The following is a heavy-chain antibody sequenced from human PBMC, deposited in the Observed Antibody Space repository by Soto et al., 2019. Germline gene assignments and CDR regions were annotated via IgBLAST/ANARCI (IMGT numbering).Heavy chain of an antibody. J-gene: IGHJ4*02. D-gene: IGHD2-2*01. CDR2: IYHTGST. V-gene: IGHV4-4*02. CDR3: ASRYCITLSCPFDH. CDR1: GGSISSSNW. Sequence: QVHLQESGPGLVKPSGTLSLTCAVSGGSISSSNWWSWVRQPPGKGLEWIAEIYHTGSTNYNPSLKSRLAISVDKYKKQFSLKLSSVTAADTAVYYCASRYCITLSCPFDHWGQGTLVTVSS.